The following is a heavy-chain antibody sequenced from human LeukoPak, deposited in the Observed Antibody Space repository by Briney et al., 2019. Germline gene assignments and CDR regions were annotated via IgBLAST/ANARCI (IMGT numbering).Heavy chain of an antibody. D-gene: IGHD3-3*01. J-gene: IGHJ1*01. CDR2: IKSKTDGGTT. V-gene: IGHV3-15*01. CDR3: ARDKRAVMSFWSGYHIFQH. Sequence: PGGSLRLSCAASGFTFSNAWMSWVRQAPGKGLEWVGRIKSKTDGGTTDYAAPVKGRFTISRDDSKNTLYLRMNSLRAEDTAVYYCARDKRAVMSFWSGYHIFQHWGQGTLVTVSS. CDR1: GFTFSNAW.